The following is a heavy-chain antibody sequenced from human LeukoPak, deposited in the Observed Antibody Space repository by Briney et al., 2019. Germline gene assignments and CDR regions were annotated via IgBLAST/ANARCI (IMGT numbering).Heavy chain of an antibody. J-gene: IGHJ4*02. CDR2: IRYEGSNK. CDR3: AKDERPPQGTHYFDY. Sequence: GGSLRLSCAASGFTFSSYGMHWVRQAPRKGLEWGAFIRYEGSNKYYADSVKGRFTISRDNSKNTLYLQMNSLRAEDTAVYYCAKDERPPQGTHYFDYWGQGTLVTVSS. V-gene: IGHV3-30*02. CDR1: GFTFSSYG.